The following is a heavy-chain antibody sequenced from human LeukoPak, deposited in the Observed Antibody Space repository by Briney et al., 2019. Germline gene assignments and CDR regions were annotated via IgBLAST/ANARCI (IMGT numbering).Heavy chain of an antibody. V-gene: IGHV3-23*01. CDR2: ISGSRDST. J-gene: IGHJ4*02. CDR1: GFTFSSYA. Sequence: PGGSLRLSCAASGFTFSSYAMSWVRQAPGKGLEWVSAISGSRDSTFYADSVRGRFTISRDNSKNTVYLQMNSLGDEDTALYYCAKEGDIVGATHFDYWGQGTLVTVSS. D-gene: IGHD1-26*01. CDR3: AKEGDIVGATHFDY.